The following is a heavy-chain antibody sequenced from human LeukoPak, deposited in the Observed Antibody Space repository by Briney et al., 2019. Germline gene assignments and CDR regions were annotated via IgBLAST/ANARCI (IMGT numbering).Heavy chain of an antibody. CDR3: ARGSAYSSSQDGMDV. CDR1: GGTFSSYA. V-gene: IGHV1-69*13. J-gene: IGHJ6*02. Sequence: SVKVSCKASGGTFSSYAISWVRQAPGQGLEWMGGIIPIFGTANYAQKFQGGVTITADESTSTAYMELSSLRSEDTAVYYCARGSAYSSSQDGMDVWGQGTTVTVSS. D-gene: IGHD6-13*01. CDR2: IIPIFGTA.